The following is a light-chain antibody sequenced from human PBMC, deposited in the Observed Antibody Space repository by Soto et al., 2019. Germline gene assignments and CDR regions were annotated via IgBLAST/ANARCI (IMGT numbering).Light chain of an antibody. CDR2: WAS. V-gene: IGKV4-1*01. CDR1: QSVLYRSTNKNY. Sequence: DIVMNQSPDSLAVSLGEGATINCKSSQSVLYRSTNKNYLAWYQQNPGQPPKLLIYWASTRESGVPDRFSGSGSGTDFTLTISSLQAEDVAVYYCQQSYSTPYTVGQGTKLEIK. J-gene: IGKJ2*01. CDR3: QQSYSTPYT.